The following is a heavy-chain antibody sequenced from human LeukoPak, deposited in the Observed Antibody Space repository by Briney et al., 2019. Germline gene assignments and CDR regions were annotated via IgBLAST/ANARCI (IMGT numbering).Heavy chain of an antibody. V-gene: IGHV4-34*01. CDR3: ATPIAAAENYYYMDV. CDR2: INHSGST. J-gene: IGHJ6*03. CDR1: GGSFSGYY. Sequence: AETLSLTCAVYGGSFSGYYWSWIRQPPGKGLEWIGEINHSGSTNYNPSLKSRVTISVDTSKNQFSPKLSSVTAADTAVYYCATPIAAAENYYYMDVWGKGTTVTVSS. D-gene: IGHD6-13*01.